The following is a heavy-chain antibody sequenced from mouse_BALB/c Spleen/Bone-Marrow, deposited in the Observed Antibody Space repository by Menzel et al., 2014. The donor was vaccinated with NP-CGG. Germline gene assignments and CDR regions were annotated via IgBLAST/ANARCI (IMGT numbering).Heavy chain of an antibody. CDR1: GYTFTDYA. CDR3: ARAGYGSSYDWFAY. CDR2: ISTYSDNT. V-gene: IGHV1-67*01. D-gene: IGHD1-1*01. J-gene: IGHJ3*01. Sequence: VKLMESGPELVRPGVSVKISCKGSGYTFTDYAMHWVKQSHAKSLEWIGVISTYSDNTNYNQKFKGKATMTVDKSSSTAYMELARLTSEDSAIYYCARAGYGSSYDWFAYWGQGTLVTVSA.